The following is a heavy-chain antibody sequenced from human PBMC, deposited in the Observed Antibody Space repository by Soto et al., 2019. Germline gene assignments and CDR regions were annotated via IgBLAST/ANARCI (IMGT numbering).Heavy chain of an antibody. CDR2: LNGDASTA. D-gene: IGHD6-19*01. CDR1: GLPFRTYW. Sequence: GGSLRLSCSASGLPFRTYWMEWVRPAPGKGLLWVSSLNGDASTANYADSVKGRFTISRDNAKNTLYLQMNSLRAEDTAMYYCAVMSSRSDVLDVWGQGTMVTVSS. J-gene: IGHJ3*01. CDR3: AVMSSRSDVLDV. V-gene: IGHV3-74*01.